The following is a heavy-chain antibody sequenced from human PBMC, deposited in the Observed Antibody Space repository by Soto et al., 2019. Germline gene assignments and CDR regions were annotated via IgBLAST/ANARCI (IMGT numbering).Heavy chain of an antibody. J-gene: IGHJ6*03. V-gene: IGHV3-9*01. Sequence: GGSLRLSCAASGFTLDDYAMHWVRQAPGKGLEWVSGISWNSGSIGYADSVKGRFTISRDNAKNSLYLQMNSLRAEDTALYYCAKDSSRSHYYMDVWGKGTTVTVSS. CDR3: AKDSSRSHYYMDV. CDR2: ISWNSGSI. D-gene: IGHD6-13*01. CDR1: GFTLDDYA.